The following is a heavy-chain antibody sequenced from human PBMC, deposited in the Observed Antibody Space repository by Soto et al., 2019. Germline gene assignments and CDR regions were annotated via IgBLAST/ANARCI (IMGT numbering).Heavy chain of an antibody. V-gene: IGHV3-48*03. CDR2: ISSSGSTI. CDR3: ARDNGATHYYYYYGMDV. J-gene: IGHJ6*02. CDR1: GFTFSSYE. D-gene: IGHD3-10*01. Sequence: PGGSLRLSCAASGFTFSSYEMNWVRQAPGKGLEWVSYISSSGSTIYYADSVKGRFTISRDNAKNSLYLQMNSLRAEDTAVYYCARDNGATHYYYYYGMDVWGQGTT.